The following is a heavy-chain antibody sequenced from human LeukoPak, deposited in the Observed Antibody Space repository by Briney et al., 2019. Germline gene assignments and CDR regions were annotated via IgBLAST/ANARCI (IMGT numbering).Heavy chain of an antibody. Sequence: ASVKVSCKASGYTFTSYGISWVRQAPGQGLEWMGRINPNSGGTNYAQKFQGRVTMTRDTSISTAYMELSRLRSDDTAVYYCARERGYSYVYYFDYWGQGTLVTVSS. D-gene: IGHD5-18*01. CDR2: INPNSGGT. J-gene: IGHJ4*02. CDR1: GYTFTSYG. CDR3: ARERGYSYVYYFDY. V-gene: IGHV1-2*06.